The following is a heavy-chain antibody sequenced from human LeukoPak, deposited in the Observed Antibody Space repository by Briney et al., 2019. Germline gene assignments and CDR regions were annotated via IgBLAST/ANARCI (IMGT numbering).Heavy chain of an antibody. D-gene: IGHD4-17*01. Sequence: GGSLRLSCAASGFTFSSYGMHWVRQAPGKGLEWVAFIRYDGSNKYYADSVKGRFTISRDNSKNTLYLQMNSLGAEDTAVYYCARGGYGFYYYYYMDVWGKGTTVTVSS. J-gene: IGHJ6*03. CDR3: ARGGYGFYYYYYMDV. CDR2: IRYDGSNK. CDR1: GFTFSSYG. V-gene: IGHV3-30*02.